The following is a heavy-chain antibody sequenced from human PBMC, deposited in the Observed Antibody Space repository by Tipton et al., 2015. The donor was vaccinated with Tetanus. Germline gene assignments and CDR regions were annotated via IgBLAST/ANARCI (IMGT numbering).Heavy chain of an antibody. Sequence: QLVQSGAEMKKPGESLKISCKASGHNSRSYWVSWVRQMPGKGLEWMGIISPGDSDATYNPSFQGQVTISADKSISTAYLQWTSLKPPDTAIYFCARLPKHYSASGSTWGQGTLVTVSS. CDR3: ARLPKHYSASGST. CDR2: ISPGDSDA. J-gene: IGHJ5*02. D-gene: IGHD3-10*01. V-gene: IGHV5-51*01. CDR1: GHNSRSYW.